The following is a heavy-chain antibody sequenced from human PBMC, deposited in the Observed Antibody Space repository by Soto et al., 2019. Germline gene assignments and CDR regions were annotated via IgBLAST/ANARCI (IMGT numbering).Heavy chain of an antibody. CDR1: GFTFSSYG. J-gene: IGHJ4*02. Sequence: QVQLVESGGGVVQPGRSLRLSCAASGFTFSSYGMHWVRQAPGKGLEWVAVIWYDGSNKYYADSVKGRFTISRDNSKNTLYLQMNSLRAEDTAVYYCAREDVLLWFGELGPLEYWGQGNLVTVSS. CDR2: IWYDGSNK. V-gene: IGHV3-33*01. D-gene: IGHD3-10*01. CDR3: AREDVLLWFGELGPLEY.